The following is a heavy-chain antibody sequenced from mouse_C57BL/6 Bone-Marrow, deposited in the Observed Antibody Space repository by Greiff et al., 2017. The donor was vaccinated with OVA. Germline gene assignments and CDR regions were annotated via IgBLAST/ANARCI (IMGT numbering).Heavy chain of an antibody. V-gene: IGHV5-16*01. Sequence: EVQLEESEGGLVQPGSSMKLSCTASGFTFSDYYMAWVRQVPGKGLEWVANINYDGSSTYYLDSLKSRFIISRDNAKNILYMQMSSLKSEDTDTYYCAREGVGLYYFDDWGQGTTLTVSS. CDR1: GFTFSDYY. CDR3: AREGVGLYYFDD. J-gene: IGHJ2*01. CDR2: INYDGSST. D-gene: IGHD4-1*01.